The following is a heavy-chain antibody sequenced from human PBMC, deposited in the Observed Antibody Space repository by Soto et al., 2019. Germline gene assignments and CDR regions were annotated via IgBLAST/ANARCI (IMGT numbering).Heavy chain of an antibody. CDR2: ISGSGGST. J-gene: IGHJ4*02. D-gene: IGHD3-3*01. CDR1: GFTFSSYA. CDR3: AKFIVFWSGYYEHYFVY. Sequence: GGSLRLSCAASGFTFSSYAMSWVRQAPGKALEWVSAISGSGGSTYYADSVKGRFTISRDNSKNTLYLQMNSLRAEDTAVYYCAKFIVFWSGYYEHYFVYWGQGTLVTVSP. V-gene: IGHV3-23*01.